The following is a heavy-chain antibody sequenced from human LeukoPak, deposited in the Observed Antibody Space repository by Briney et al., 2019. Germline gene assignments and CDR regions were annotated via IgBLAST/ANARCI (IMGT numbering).Heavy chain of an antibody. J-gene: IGHJ5*02. CDR2: IYYSGST. Sequence: SETLSLTCTVSGGSMSNYYWGWIRQPPGKGLEWIGYIYYSGSTNYNPSLKSRVTISVDTSKNQFSLKLSSVTAADTAVYYCARQYNWNDLAFDPWGQGTLVTVSS. CDR1: GGSMSNYY. D-gene: IGHD1-20*01. V-gene: IGHV4-59*01. CDR3: ARQYNWNDLAFDP.